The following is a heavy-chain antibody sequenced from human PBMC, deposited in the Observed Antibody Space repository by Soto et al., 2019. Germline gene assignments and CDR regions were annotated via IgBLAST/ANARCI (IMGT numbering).Heavy chain of an antibody. CDR3: ASVLDY. D-gene: IGHD6-6*01. CDR1: GFTLSTFA. J-gene: IGHJ4*02. CDR2: ISYDGNNK. Sequence: PGGSLRLSCAASGFTLSTFAMHWVRQAPGKGLEWVALISYDGNNKYYADSVKGRFTISRDNSKNTLSLQMNSLRTEDTAMYYCASVLDYWGQGTLVTVSS. V-gene: IGHV3-30-3*01.